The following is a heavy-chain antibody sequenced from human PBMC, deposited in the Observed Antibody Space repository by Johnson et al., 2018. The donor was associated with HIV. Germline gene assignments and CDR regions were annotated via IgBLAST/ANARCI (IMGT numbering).Heavy chain of an antibody. CDR1: GFTFDDYA. Sequence: EVQLVESGGGFVQPGRSLRLSCAASGFTFDDYAMHWVRQAPGKGLEWVSGISWNSGSIGYADSVKGRFTISRDNAKNSLYLQMGSLRAEDTAVYYCARDYQDSRIDAFDIWGQGTIVTVSS. V-gene: IGHV3-9*01. J-gene: IGHJ3*02. D-gene: IGHD6-13*01. CDR3: ARDYQDSRIDAFDI. CDR2: ISWNSGSI.